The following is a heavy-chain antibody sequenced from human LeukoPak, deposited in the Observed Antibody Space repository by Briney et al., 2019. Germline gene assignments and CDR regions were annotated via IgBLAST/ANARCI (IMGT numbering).Heavy chain of an antibody. CDR3: ARDPHHSGYDSWFDP. CDR2: IIPILGTA. CDR1: GGTFSSYA. V-gene: IGHV1-69*13. Sequence: SVKVSCKASGGTFSSYAISWVRQAPGQGLEWMGGIIPILGTANYAQKFQGRVTITADESTSTAYMELSSLRSEDAAVYYCARDPHHSGYDSWFDPWGQGTLVTVSS. J-gene: IGHJ5*02. D-gene: IGHD5-12*01.